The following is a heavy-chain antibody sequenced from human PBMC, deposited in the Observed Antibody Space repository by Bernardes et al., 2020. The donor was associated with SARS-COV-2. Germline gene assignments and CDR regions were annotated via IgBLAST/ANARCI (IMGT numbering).Heavy chain of an antibody. Sequence: GGSLRLSCEASGFTFSDHWMHWVRQAPGKGLVWVSRINTDGTTTNYADSVKGRFTISRDNAKNTLYLQMTSLRAEDTAVYYCARGGSYFAFPHRYWGQGALVTVSS. CDR3: ARGGSYFAFPHRY. J-gene: IGHJ4*02. CDR2: INTDGTTT. CDR1: GFTFSDHW. V-gene: IGHV3-74*01. D-gene: IGHD1-26*01.